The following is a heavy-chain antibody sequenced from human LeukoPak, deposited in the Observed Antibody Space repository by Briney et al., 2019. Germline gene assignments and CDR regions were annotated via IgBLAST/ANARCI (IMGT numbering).Heavy chain of an antibody. Sequence: SETLSLTCTVSGGFISSHYWSWVRQAPGKGLEWIGYIFDNRTTNYNPSLKSRVTMSVDTSKNQFSLKLSSVTAADTAVYYCSRDAYSYGSGSPGGGYYYYYMDVWGKGTTVIVSS. V-gene: IGHV4-59*11. CDR2: IFDNRTT. D-gene: IGHD3-10*01. J-gene: IGHJ6*03. CDR1: GGFISSHY. CDR3: SRDAYSYGSGSPGGGYYYYYMDV.